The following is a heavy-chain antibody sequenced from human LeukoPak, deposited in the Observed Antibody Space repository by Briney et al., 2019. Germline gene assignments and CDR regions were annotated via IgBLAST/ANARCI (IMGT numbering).Heavy chain of an antibody. CDR3: ANRGYSYGRAFDY. CDR2: ISGSGGST. CDR1: GFTFSSYG. V-gene: IGHV3-21*01. Sequence: GGSLRLSYAASGFTFSSYGMHWVRQAPGKGLEWVSVISGSGGSTYYADSVKGRFTISRDNAKNSLYLQMNSLRAEDTAVYYCANRGYSYGRAFDYWGQGTLVTVSS. J-gene: IGHJ4*02. D-gene: IGHD5-18*01.